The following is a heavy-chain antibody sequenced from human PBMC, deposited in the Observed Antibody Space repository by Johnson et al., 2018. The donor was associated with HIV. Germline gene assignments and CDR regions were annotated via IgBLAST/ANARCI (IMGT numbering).Heavy chain of an antibody. J-gene: IGHJ3*02. CDR1: GFTFDDYG. Sequence: SCAASGFTFDDYGMSWVRQAPGKGLEWVSGLGTPGDTYYPGSVKVRFTISREHAKNSFSHKMNSLRAGDTAVYYCARGPWAFDIWGQGTMGTVSS. CDR2: LGTPGDT. D-gene: IGHD3-10*01. V-gene: IGHV3-13*01. CDR3: ARGPWAFDI.